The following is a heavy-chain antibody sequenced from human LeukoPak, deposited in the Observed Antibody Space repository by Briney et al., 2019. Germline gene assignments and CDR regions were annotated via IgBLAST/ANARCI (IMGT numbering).Heavy chain of an antibody. CDR1: GGSISSYY. J-gene: IGHJ4*02. CDR2: IYYSGST. CDR3: ARGRRSGCTSRPTCGYFFDY. D-gene: IGHD6-19*01. V-gene: IGHV4-59*12. Sequence: PSETLSLTCTVSGGSISSYYWSWIRQPPGKGLEWIGYIYYSGSTNYNPSLKSRVTISVDTSKNQFSLKLSSVTAADTAVYYCARGRRSGCTSRPTCGYFFDYWGQGTLVTVSS.